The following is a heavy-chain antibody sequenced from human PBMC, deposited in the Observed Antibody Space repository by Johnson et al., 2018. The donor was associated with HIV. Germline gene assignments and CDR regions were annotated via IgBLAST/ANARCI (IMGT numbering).Heavy chain of an antibody. J-gene: IGHJ3*02. CDR2: IYSGGST. CDR1: GFTVSSNY. D-gene: IGHD4-17*01. CDR3: ARDWGTVTSGFGAFDI. V-gene: IGHV3-66*01. Sequence: VQLVESGGGLVQPGGSLRLSCAASGFTVSSNYMSWVRQAPGKGLEWVSVIYSGGSTYYADSVKGRFTISRDNSKNTLYLQMNSRRAEDTAVYYCARDWGTVTSGFGAFDIWGQGTMVTVSS.